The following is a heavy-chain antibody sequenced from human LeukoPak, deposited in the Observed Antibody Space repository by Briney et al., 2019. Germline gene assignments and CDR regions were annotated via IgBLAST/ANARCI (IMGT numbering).Heavy chain of an antibody. CDR2: ISSSSSYI. D-gene: IGHD6-6*01. J-gene: IGHJ6*02. V-gene: IGHV3-21*01. CDR3: ARDGRSDGMDV. CDR1: GFTFSSYS. Sequence: GGSLRLSCAASGFTFSSYSMTWVRQAPGKGLEWVSSISSSSSYIYYADSVKGRFTISRDNAKNSLYLQMNSLRAEDTAVYYCARDGRSDGMDVWGQGTTVTVSS.